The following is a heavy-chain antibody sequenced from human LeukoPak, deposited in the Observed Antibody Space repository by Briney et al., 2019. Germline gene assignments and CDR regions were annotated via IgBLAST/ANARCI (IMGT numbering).Heavy chain of an antibody. CDR1: GYTFTGYY. CDR3: AREGCSSTSCYT. V-gene: IGHV1-2*02. Sequence: ASVKVSCKASGYTFTGYYMHWVRQAPGQGLEWMGWINPNSGGTNYAQKFQGRVAMTRDTSISTAYMELSRLRSDDTAVYYCAREGCSSTSCYTWGQGTLVTVSS. CDR2: INPNSGGT. J-gene: IGHJ5*02. D-gene: IGHD2-2*02.